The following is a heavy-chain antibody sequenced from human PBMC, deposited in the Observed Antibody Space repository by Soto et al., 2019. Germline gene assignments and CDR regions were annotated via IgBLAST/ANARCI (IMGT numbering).Heavy chain of an antibody. CDR3: ARARYSSDWLTFEY. Sequence: GGSLRRSCAAAGFTFSSYAIHWVRQAIGKGLEFVSAISSNGDNTYYANSVKGRFTISRDSSKNTLYLQMGSLRAEDMAVYYCARARYSSDWLTFEYWGQGT. CDR1: GFTFSSYA. D-gene: IGHD6-19*01. CDR2: ISSNGDNT. V-gene: IGHV3-64*01. J-gene: IGHJ4*02.